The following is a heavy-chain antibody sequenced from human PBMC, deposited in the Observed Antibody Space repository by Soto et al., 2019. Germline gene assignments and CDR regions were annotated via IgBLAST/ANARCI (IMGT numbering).Heavy chain of an antibody. CDR3: AKLDEGGLQYAYYAMDV. J-gene: IGHJ6*02. CDR1: GFTFSNSG. CDR2: ISYDGSNK. Sequence: PGGSLRLSCVASGFTFSNSGMHWVRQAPGKGLEWVAVISYDGSNKYYADSVKGRFTISRDNSKNTLYLQMTSLRTEDTALYYCAKLDEGGLQYAYYAMDVWGQGTTVTDSS. V-gene: IGHV3-30*18. D-gene: IGHD2-15*01.